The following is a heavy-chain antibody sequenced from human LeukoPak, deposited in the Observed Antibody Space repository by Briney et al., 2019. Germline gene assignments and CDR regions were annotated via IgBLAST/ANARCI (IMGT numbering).Heavy chain of an antibody. Sequence: ASVKVSCKASGYTFSGFYIHWVRQAPGQGLEWMGWINPNSGGTNFAQKFQGRATMTRDTSISTAYMELSRLRSDDTAVYYCARDREWEHPFDYWGQGTLVTVSS. J-gene: IGHJ4*02. D-gene: IGHD1-26*01. CDR2: INPNSGGT. CDR1: GYTFSGFY. CDR3: ARDREWEHPFDY. V-gene: IGHV1-2*02.